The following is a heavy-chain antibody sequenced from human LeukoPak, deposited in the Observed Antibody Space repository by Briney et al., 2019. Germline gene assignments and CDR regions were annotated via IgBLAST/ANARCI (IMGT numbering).Heavy chain of an antibody. J-gene: IGHJ4*02. V-gene: IGHV1-69*13. CDR1: GGTFSSYA. D-gene: IGHD3-22*01. CDR2: IIPIFGTA. CDR3: ARFKDYYDSSGYSATLFDY. Sequence: SVKVSCKASGGTFSSYAISWVRQAPGQGLEWMRGIIPIFGTANYAQKFQGRVTITADESTSTAYMELSSLRSEDTAVYYCARFKDYYDSSGYSATLFDYWGQGTLVTVSS.